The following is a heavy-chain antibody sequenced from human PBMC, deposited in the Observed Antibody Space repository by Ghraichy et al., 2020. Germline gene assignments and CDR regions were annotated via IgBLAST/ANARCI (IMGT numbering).Heavy chain of an antibody. V-gene: IGHV3-7*01. D-gene: IGHD5-12*01. CDR3: AKNIVATGKNLYYYYGRDV. Sequence: ESLNISCAASGFSFSGYWMSWVRQAPGKGLELVASIKQDGSEKIYVDSVKGRFTISRDNARNSLYLQMNSLRAEDTAMYYCAKNIVATGKNLYYYYGRDVWGQGTTVTVSS. CDR1: GFSFSGYW. J-gene: IGHJ6*02. CDR2: IKQDGSEK.